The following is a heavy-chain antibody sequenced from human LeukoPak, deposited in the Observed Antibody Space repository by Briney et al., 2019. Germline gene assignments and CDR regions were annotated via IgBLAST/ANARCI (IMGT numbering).Heavy chain of an antibody. CDR3: ARDGDAVSAAIAGAFDL. CDR2: VYSTGNT. V-gene: IGHV4-61*09. Sequence: PSETLSLTCTVSAVSISSGNFYWSWIRQSAGKGLEWIGHVYSTGNTKYNPSLKSRVTISADTSKNQLSLRLRSVTAADTAMFYCARDGDAVSAAIAGAFDLWGRGTMVTVSS. D-gene: IGHD2-2*01. J-gene: IGHJ3*01. CDR1: AVSISSGNFY.